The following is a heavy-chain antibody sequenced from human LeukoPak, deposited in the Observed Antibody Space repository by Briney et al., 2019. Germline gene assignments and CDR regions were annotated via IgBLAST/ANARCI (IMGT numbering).Heavy chain of an antibody. D-gene: IGHD1-26*01. Sequence: GGSLRLSCAASGFTFDDYAMHWVRQAPGKGLEWVSGISWNSGSIGYADSVKGRFTISRDNAKNSLYLQMNSLRAEDTAVYYCARDQWEPPDWFDPWGQGTLVTVSS. CDR1: GFTFDDYA. CDR2: ISWNSGSI. J-gene: IGHJ5*02. CDR3: ARDQWEPPDWFDP. V-gene: IGHV3-9*01.